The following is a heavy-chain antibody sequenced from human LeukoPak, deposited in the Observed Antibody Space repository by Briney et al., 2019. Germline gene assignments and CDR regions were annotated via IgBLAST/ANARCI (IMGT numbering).Heavy chain of an antibody. CDR3: ARVQYSGSYFDY. D-gene: IGHD1-26*01. CDR2: IYTSGST. CDR1: GGSFSSYY. Sequence: SSETLSLTCTVSGGSFSSYYWSWIRQPAGKGLEWIGRIYTSGSTNYNPSLKSRVTMSVDTSKNQFSLKLSSVTAADTAVYYCARVQYSGSYFDYWGQGTLVTVSS. V-gene: IGHV4-4*07. J-gene: IGHJ4*02.